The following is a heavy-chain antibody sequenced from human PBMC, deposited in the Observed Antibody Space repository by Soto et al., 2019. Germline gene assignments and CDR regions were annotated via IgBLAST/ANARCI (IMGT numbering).Heavy chain of an antibody. CDR1: GGSISSGGYS. J-gene: IGHJ2*01. D-gene: IGHD1-1*01. CDR2: IYHSGST. CDR3: ARGNGALEYWYFDL. Sequence: QLQLQESGSGLVKPSQTLSLTCAVSGGSISSGGYSWSWIRQPPGKGLEWIGYIYHSGSTYYNPYLKSRVTISVDRSKNQFSLKLSSVTAADTAVYYCARGNGALEYWYFDLWCRGTMVTVYS. V-gene: IGHV4-30-2*01.